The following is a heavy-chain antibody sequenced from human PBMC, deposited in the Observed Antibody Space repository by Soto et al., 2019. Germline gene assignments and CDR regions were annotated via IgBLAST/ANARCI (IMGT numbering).Heavy chain of an antibody. V-gene: IGHV1-69*13. D-gene: IGHD3-3*01. Sequence: SVKVSCKASGGSFGNSAINWVRQTPGRGLEWLGGFIPVYRTLNYAQKFQGRVTITADESPGTAYMTPSSLASDDTAVYYCATGVIWIGYFTVDSWGQGTRVTVSS. CDR1: GGSFGNSA. J-gene: IGHJ4*02. CDR3: ATGVIWIGYFTVDS. CDR2: FIPVYRTL.